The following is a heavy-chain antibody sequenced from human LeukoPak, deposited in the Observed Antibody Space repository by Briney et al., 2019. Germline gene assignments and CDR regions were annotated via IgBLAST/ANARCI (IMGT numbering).Heavy chain of an antibody. Sequence: ASVKVSCKASGYTFTSYGISWVRQAPGQGLEWMGWISAYNGNTNYAQKLQGRVTMTTDTSTGTAYMELRSLRSDDTAVYYCARVSVYCSGGSCYSPYGMDVWGQGTTVTVSS. D-gene: IGHD2-15*01. CDR1: GYTFTSYG. V-gene: IGHV1-18*01. J-gene: IGHJ6*02. CDR2: ISAYNGNT. CDR3: ARVSVYCSGGSCYSPYGMDV.